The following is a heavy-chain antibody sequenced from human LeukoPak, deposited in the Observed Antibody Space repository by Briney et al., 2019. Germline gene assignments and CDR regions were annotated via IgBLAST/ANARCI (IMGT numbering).Heavy chain of an antibody. CDR2: TSYRFKGYS. J-gene: IGHJ4*02. V-gene: IGHV6-1*01. CDR3: KRDYYYATGSYCFDY. D-gene: IGHD3-10*01. Sequence: SQTLSLTSVISGESLSGEIIAWRWSTHSPPRGPGWLGRTSYRFKGYSEYGLSVQRRLIMKPDPSKSQFSLQLQSVPPAGSAFYYCKRDYYYATGSYCFDYWGQGTLVTVSS. CDR1: GESLSGEIIA.